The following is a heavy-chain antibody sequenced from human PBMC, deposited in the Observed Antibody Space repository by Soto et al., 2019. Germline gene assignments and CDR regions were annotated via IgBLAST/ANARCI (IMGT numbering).Heavy chain of an antibody. J-gene: IGHJ4*02. CDR2: IYSGGST. CDR3: ERTRYPTGFFDY. CDR1: GFTVSSNY. Sequence: GGSLRLSCAASGFTVSSNYMSWVRQAPGKGLEWVSVIYSGGSTYYADSVKGRFIISRDNSKNTLYLQMNSLRAEETAVYYCERTRYPTGFFDYWGQGTLVTVSS. V-gene: IGHV3-53*01. D-gene: IGHD2-2*02.